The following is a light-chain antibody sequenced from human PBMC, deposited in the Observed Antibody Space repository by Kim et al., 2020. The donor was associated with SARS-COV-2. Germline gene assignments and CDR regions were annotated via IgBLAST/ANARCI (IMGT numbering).Light chain of an antibody. Sequence: SASVGGMVTITWRARQSISSWLAWYQQKPGKAPKLLNYKGSSLENWVPSKFSGSGSGTEFTLTISSLQPYEFATYYCQQDNSYSYTFGQETKLEI. V-gene: IGKV1-5*03. J-gene: IGKJ2*01. CDR1: QSISSW. CDR2: KGS. CDR3: QQDNSYSYT.